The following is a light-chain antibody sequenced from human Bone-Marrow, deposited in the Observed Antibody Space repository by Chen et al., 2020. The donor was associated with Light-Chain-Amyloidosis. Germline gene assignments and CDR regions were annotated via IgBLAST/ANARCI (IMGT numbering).Light chain of an antibody. V-gene: IGKV1-33*01. CDR3: QQYDNLPPGVT. J-gene: IGKJ3*01. CDR1: QYISNY. Sequence: DIQLTQSPSSLSASVGDRVTITCQASQYISNYLNWYQQKPGKAPKLLIYDASNLETGVPSRFGGSGSGTDFTFTISSLQPEDIATYYCQQYDNLPPGVTFGPGTKVDIK. CDR2: DAS.